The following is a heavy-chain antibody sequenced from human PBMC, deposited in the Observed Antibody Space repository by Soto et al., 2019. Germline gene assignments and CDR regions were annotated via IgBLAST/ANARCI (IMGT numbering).Heavy chain of an antibody. J-gene: IGHJ5*02. V-gene: IGHV3-30*19. D-gene: IGHD3-10*01. CDR3: ARGARRFGELAADDWFDP. CDR1: GFTFSSYG. CDR2: ISYDGSNK. Sequence: PGGSLRLSCAASGFTFSSYGMHWVRQAPGKGLEWVAVISYDGSNKYYADSVKGRFTISRDNSKNTLYLQMNSLRAEDTAVYYCARGARRFGELAADDWFDPWGQGTLVTVSS.